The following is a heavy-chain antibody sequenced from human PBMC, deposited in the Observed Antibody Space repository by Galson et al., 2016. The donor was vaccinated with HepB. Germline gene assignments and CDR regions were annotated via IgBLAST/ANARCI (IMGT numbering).Heavy chain of an antibody. CDR1: GGFISSSNW. D-gene: IGHD1-26*01. V-gene: IGHV4-4*02. J-gene: IGHJ2*01. CDR3: ARDPSTGRWYFDL. CDR2: IFHSGST. Sequence: SETLSLTCAVSGGFISSSNWWGWVRQPPGKGLEWIGEIFHSGSTNYNPSLKSRVTISVDKSKNHFSLKLSSVTAADPAVYYCARDPSTGRWYFDLWGRGTLVTVSS.